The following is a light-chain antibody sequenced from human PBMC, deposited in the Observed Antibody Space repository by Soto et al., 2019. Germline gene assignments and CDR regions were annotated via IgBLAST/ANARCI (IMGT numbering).Light chain of an antibody. Sequence: QSVLTQPPSVSGAPGQRVTISCTGSSSNIGAGYDVHWYQQLPGTAPKLLIYDNSNRPSGVPDRFSGSKSGTSASLAITGLQAEDEADYYCQSYDSSLSGRVVFGGGTKVTVL. CDR3: QSYDSSLSGRVV. V-gene: IGLV1-40*01. J-gene: IGLJ2*01. CDR2: DNS. CDR1: SSNIGAGYD.